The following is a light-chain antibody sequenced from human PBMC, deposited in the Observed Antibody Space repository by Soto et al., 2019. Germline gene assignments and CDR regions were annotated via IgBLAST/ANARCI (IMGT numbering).Light chain of an antibody. J-gene: IGLJ1*01. CDR2: NTT. V-gene: IGLV7-43*01. CDR3: LLYYSGAQGV. CDR1: TGAVTSDFY. Sequence: QAVVTQEPSLTVSPGGTVTLTCASSTGAVTSDFYPNWFQQKPGQTPLALIYNTTSKYSWTPARFSGSLLGGKAALTLSGVQPEDEAEYYCLLYYSGAQGVFGTGTKLTVL.